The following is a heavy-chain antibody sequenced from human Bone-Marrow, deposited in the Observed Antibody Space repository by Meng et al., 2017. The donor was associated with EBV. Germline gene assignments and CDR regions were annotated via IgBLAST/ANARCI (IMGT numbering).Heavy chain of an antibody. Sequence: PRAAVPGLFQPSATLSLSCIVAGDYISSFYYCGWIRQPPGRGLEWIGSVHYTGSTYYSPSLKSRVTVSIDTSKNQFSLRLTSVTAADTAVYYCARPFPSWQSPRLDPFGAWGQGTLVTVSS. J-gene: IGHJ5*02. CDR1: GDYISSFYY. D-gene: IGHD6-19*01. CDR3: ARPFPSWQSPRLDPFGA. V-gene: IGHV4-39*01. CDR2: VHYTGST.